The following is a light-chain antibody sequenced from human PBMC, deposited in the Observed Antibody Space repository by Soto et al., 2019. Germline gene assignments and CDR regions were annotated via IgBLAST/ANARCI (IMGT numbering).Light chain of an antibody. CDR3: QQRFNWPGLT. V-gene: IGKV3-11*01. CDR1: QSVNTF. CDR2: DAS. Sequence: EIVLTQSPATLSLSPGERATISCRASQSVNTFLAWYQQKPGQAPRLLISDASNRATGIPARFSGSGSGTDFTLTISSLEPEDFAVYYCQQRFNWPGLTFGGGTKVEIK. J-gene: IGKJ4*01.